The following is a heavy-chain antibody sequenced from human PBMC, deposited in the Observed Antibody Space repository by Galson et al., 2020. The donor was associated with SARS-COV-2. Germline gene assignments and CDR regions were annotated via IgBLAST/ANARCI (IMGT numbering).Heavy chain of an antibody. D-gene: IGHD2-2*01. CDR2: IIPIFGTA. CDR3: ARGGWGKGYCSSTSCPGYYYYYMDG. V-gene: IGHV1-69*13. Sequence: SVKVSCKASGGTFSSYAISWVRQAPGQGLEWMGGIIPIFGTANYAQKFQGRVTITADESTSTAYMELSSLRSEDTAVYYCARGGWGKGYCSSTSCPGYYYYYMDGWGKGTTVTVSS. CDR1: GGTFSSYA. J-gene: IGHJ6*03.